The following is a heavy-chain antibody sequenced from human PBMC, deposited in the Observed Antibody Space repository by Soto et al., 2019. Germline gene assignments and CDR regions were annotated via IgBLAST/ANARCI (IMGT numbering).Heavy chain of an antibody. J-gene: IGHJ4*02. CDR3: ARARLWDYGDYGYYFDY. CDR1: GFTFSSYW. D-gene: IGHD4-17*01. V-gene: IGHV3-7*03. CDR2: IKQDGSEK. Sequence: GGSLRLSCAASGFTFSSYWMSWVRQAPGKGLEWVANIKQDGSEKYYVDSVKGRFTISRDNAKNSLCLQMNSLRAEDTAVYYCARARLWDYGDYGYYFDYWGQGTLVTVSS.